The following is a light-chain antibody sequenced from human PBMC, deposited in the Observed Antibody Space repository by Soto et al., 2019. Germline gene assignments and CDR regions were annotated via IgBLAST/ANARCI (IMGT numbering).Light chain of an antibody. V-gene: IGKV1-39*01. CDR2: AAS. CDR3: QQSYSTPLT. Sequence: DIQMTRSQSPLSASEGDRVTIPCRESQSISSYLIWYQQKPGKAPKLLIYAASSLQSGVPSRFSGSGSGTDFTLTISSLQPEDFATYYGQQSYSTPLTFGGGTKVEIK. CDR1: QSISSY. J-gene: IGKJ4*01.